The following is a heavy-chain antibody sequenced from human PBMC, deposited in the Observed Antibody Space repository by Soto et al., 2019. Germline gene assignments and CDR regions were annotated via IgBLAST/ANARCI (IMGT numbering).Heavy chain of an antibody. CDR1: GVYISGVY. V-gene: IGHV4-59*01. D-gene: IGHD5-12*01. Sequence: QVQLQESGPGLVKPSETLSLTCSVSGVYISGVYWSWLRQSPGEGLEWIGHFSHTGTPNYSHLFKSRVSNSFDTTTTQISLRLSSVSAADTATYDCARAIRSTSGYETDCYFDRWGSGTLVTVSS. J-gene: IGHJ2*01. CDR2: FSHTGTP. CDR3: ARAIRSTSGYETDCYFDR.